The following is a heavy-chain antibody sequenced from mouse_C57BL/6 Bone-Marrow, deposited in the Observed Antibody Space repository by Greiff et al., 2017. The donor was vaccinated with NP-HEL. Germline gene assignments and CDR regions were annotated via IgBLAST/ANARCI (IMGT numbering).Heavy chain of an antibody. V-gene: IGHV1-18*01. D-gene: IGHD1-1*01. CDR1: GYTFTDYN. CDR3: ARGGYYGSREDWYFDV. J-gene: IGHJ1*03. CDR2: INPNNGGT. Sequence: VQLQQSGPELVKPGASVKIPCKASGYTFTDYNMDWVKQSHGKSLEWIGDINPNNGGTIYNQKFKGKATLTVDKSSSTAYMELRSLTSEDTAVYYCARGGYYGSREDWYFDVWGTGTTVTVSS.